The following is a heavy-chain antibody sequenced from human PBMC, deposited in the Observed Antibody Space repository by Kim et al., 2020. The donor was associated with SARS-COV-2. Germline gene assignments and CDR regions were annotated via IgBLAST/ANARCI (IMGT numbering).Heavy chain of an antibody. D-gene: IGHD4-17*01. Sequence: TPSLKTRVTISVDTSKNQFSLKLSSVTAADTAVYYCAREGYGDYRDAFDIWGQGTMVTVSS. CDR3: AREGYGDYRDAFDI. J-gene: IGHJ3*02. V-gene: IGHV4-59*01.